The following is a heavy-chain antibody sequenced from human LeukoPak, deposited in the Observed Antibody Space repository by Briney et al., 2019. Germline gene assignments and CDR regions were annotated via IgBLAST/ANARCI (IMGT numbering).Heavy chain of an antibody. V-gene: IGHV1-18*01. CDR1: GYTFTSYG. Sequence: ASVKVSCKASGYTFTSYGISWVRQAPGQGLEWMGWISAYNGNTNYAQKLQGRVTMTTDTSTSTAYMELRRLRSDDTAVYYCARPGRVRGTNRGAFDIWGQGTMVTVSS. J-gene: IGHJ3*02. CDR2: ISAYNGNT. D-gene: IGHD1/OR15-1a*01. CDR3: ARPGRVRGTNRGAFDI.